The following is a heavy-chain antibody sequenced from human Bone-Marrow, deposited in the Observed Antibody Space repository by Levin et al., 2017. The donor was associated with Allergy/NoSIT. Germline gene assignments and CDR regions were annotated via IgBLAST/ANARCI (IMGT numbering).Heavy chain of an antibody. CDR2: IYHSGST. Sequence: KASETLSLTCTVSGYSISSGYYWGWIRQPPGKGLEWIGSIYHSGSTYYNPSLKSRVTISVDTSKNQFSLKLSSVTAADTAVYYCARDRGKKSGWFDPWGQGTLVTVSS. J-gene: IGHJ5*02. V-gene: IGHV4-38-2*02. CDR1: GYSISSGYY. CDR3: ARDRGKKSGWFDP.